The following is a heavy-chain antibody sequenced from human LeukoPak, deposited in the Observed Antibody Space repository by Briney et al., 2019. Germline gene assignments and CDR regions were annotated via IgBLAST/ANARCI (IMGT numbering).Heavy chain of an antibody. D-gene: IGHD3-22*01. V-gene: IGHV4-4*07. CDR2: LHAREST. CDR3: ASLSSGAAFDV. CDR1: GAHISNYY. J-gene: IGHJ3*01. Sequence: SETLSLTCTVSGAHISNYYWTWVRQSAAQGLEWIGRLHARESTIYNPSLKSRLTMSIDTSKDQLALTLSSVTAADSAAYYCASLSSGAAFDVWGQGTVVTVSS.